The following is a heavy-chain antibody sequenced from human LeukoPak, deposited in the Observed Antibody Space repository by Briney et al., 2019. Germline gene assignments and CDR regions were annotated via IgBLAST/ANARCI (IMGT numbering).Heavy chain of an antibody. CDR1: GFSLTTSGVG. D-gene: IGHD3-22*01. V-gene: IGHV2-5*02. J-gene: IGHJ5*02. Sequence: SGPTLVKPTQTLTLTCTFSGFSLTTSGVGVGWIRQPPGKALEWLALINWDDQKVYSPSLQSRPSITKDPSKNQVVLTMTNVDPVDTATYYCAHRRDSSGYQYRYWFAPWGQGTLVTVSS. CDR3: AHRRDSSGYQYRYWFAP. CDR2: INWDDQK.